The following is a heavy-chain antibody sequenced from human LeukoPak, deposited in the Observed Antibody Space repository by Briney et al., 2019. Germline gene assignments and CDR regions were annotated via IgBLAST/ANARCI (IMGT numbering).Heavy chain of an antibody. V-gene: IGHV3-23*01. CDR2: ISGSGGNK. CDR1: GFTFSSYA. CDR3: AKVEGVTMIVVVIASFDY. D-gene: IGHD3-22*01. J-gene: IGHJ4*02. Sequence: GSLRLSCAASGFTFSSYAMSWVRQARGKGVEWVSAISGSGGNKYYADSVKGRFTISRDNSKNTLYLQMNSLRAEDRAVYYCAKVEGVTMIVVVIASFDYWGQGTLVTVSS.